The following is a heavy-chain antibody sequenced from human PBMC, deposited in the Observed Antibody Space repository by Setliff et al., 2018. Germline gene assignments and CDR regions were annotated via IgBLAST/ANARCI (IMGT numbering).Heavy chain of an antibody. D-gene: IGHD2-15*01. V-gene: IGHV3-74*01. CDR3: ARDLGSPNYY. Sequence: PGGSLRLSCAASGFTFVNYWMHWVRQAPGKGLVWVSRVNSDGSSTIYADSVKGRFTISRDNAKNSLYLQMNSLRAEDTAVYYCARDLGSPNYYWGQGTLVTVSS. CDR2: VNSDGSST. J-gene: IGHJ4*02. CDR1: GFTFVNYW.